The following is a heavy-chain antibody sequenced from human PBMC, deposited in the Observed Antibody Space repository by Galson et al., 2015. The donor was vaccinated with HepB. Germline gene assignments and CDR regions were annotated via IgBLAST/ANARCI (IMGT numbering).Heavy chain of an antibody. CDR1: GFTFSRYW. D-gene: IGHD3-3*01. Sequence: SLRLSCAASGFTFSRYWMSWVRQAPGKGLEWVANIKEDGSEKYYVDSVKGRFAISRDNAENSFYLQMNSLRADDTAVYYCARDPGRPRLRFLFTVNTKDYGMDVWGHGTLVTVS. V-gene: IGHV3-7*01. J-gene: IGHJ6*02. CDR3: ARDPGRPRLRFLFTVNTKDYGMDV. CDR2: IKEDGSEK.